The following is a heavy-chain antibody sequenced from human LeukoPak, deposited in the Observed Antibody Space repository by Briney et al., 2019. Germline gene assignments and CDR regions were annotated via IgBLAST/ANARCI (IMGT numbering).Heavy chain of an antibody. J-gene: IGHJ3*02. D-gene: IGHD2-15*01. Sequence: PSETLSLTCAVYGGSFSGYYWSWIRQPPGKGLEWIGEINHSGSTNYNPSLKSRVTISVDTSKNQFSLKLSSVTAADTAVYYCARRRIVVVVAATPDAFDIWGQGTMVTVSS. CDR1: GGSFSGYY. CDR2: INHSGST. CDR3: ARRRIVVVVAATPDAFDI. V-gene: IGHV4-34*01.